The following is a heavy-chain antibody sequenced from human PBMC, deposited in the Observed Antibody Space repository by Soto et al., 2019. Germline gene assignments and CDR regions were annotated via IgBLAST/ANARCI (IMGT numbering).Heavy chain of an antibody. CDR2: IIPIFGTA. CDR1: GGTFSSYA. J-gene: IGHJ4*02. Sequence: QVQLVQSGAEVKKPGASVKVSCKASGGTFSSYAISWVRQAPGQGLEWMGGIIPIFGTANYAQKFQGSVTITADETTRTAYMELSSLRSEDTAVYYCARGGAPSRGEYYFDYWAQGTPVTVSS. V-gene: IGHV1-69*01. CDR3: ARGGAPSRGEYYFDY. D-gene: IGHD1-26*01.